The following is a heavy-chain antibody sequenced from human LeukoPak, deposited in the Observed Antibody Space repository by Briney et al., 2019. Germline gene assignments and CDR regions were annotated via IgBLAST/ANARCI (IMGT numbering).Heavy chain of an antibody. CDR1: GFTFSSYS. CDR3: ARGEWSSSPSDY. V-gene: IGHV3-21*01. D-gene: IGHD6-6*01. J-gene: IGHJ4*02. CDR2: ISSSSSYI. Sequence: GGSLRLSCAASGFTFSSYSMNWVRQAPGKGLEWVSFISSSSSYIYYADSVKGRFTISRDNARNSLYLQMNSLRADDTAVYYCARGEWSSSPSDYWGQGTLVTVSS.